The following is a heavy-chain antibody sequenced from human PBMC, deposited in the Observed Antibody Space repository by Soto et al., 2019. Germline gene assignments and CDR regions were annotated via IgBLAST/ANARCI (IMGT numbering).Heavy chain of an antibody. CDR3: AKDYGGYGGYWYGYFDY. CDR1: GFTFDDYA. Sequence: EVQLVESGGGLVQPGRSLRLSCAASGFTFDDYAMHWVRQAPGKGLEWVSGISWNSGSLGYADSVKDRFTISRDNAKNSLDLQMNSLRSDDTALYYCAKDYGGYGGYWYGYFDYWGQGALVTVSS. V-gene: IGHV3-9*01. CDR2: ISWNSGSL. J-gene: IGHJ4*02. D-gene: IGHD3-16*01.